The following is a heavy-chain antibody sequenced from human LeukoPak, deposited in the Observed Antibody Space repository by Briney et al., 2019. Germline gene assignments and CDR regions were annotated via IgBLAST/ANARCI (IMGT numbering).Heavy chain of an antibody. CDR3: ARLYETFTFGGAMVPDY. J-gene: IGHJ4*02. CDR1: GYTFTSYG. V-gene: IGHV1-18*01. Sequence: GASVKVSCKASGYTFTSYGISWVRQAPGQGLEWMGWISAYNGNTNYAQKLQGRVTMTTDTSTSTAYMELRSLRSDDTAVYYCARLYETFTFGGAMVPDYWGPGTLVTASS. D-gene: IGHD3-16*01. CDR2: ISAYNGNT.